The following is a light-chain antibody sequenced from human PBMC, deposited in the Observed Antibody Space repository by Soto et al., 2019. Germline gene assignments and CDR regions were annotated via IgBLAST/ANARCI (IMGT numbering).Light chain of an antibody. CDR3: QQYNNWPGT. CDR1: QSLNRG. Sequence: EIVMTQSPATLSMSPGERATLSWRARQSLNRGLAWYQQKPGQSPRLLIFGASIRATGTPARFSGSGSGTEVTLTIASLQYEPCDLYYCQQYNNWPGTFGQGTKVDIK. J-gene: IGKJ1*01. V-gene: IGKV3-15*01. CDR2: GAS.